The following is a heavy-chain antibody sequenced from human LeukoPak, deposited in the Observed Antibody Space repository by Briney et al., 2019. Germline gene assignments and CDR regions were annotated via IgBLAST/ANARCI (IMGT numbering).Heavy chain of an antibody. Sequence: SETLSLTCTVSGGSISSSSYYWGWIRQPPGKGLEWIGSIYYSGSTYHNPSLKSRVTISVDTSKNQFSLKLSSVTAADTAVYYCARGGGYSGYDYDYWGQGTLVTVSS. CDR3: ARGGGYSGYDYDY. CDR2: IYYSGST. D-gene: IGHD5-12*01. J-gene: IGHJ4*02. CDR1: GGSISSSSYY. V-gene: IGHV4-39*01.